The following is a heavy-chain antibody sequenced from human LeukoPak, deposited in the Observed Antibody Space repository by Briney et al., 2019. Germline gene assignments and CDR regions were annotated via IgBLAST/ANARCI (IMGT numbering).Heavy chain of an antibody. D-gene: IGHD3-22*01. J-gene: IGHJ4*02. CDR1: GFTFSLFG. V-gene: IGHV3-48*04. CDR3: ARDGDSGGYYYGPFDN. Sequence: PGGSLRLSCAASGFTFSLFGMTWVRQAPGKGLEWISYISSSRRTINYADSVKGRFTISRDNAKNSLYLQMNNLRAEDTAVYYGARDGDSGGYYYGPFDNWGQGTLVTVSS. CDR2: ISSSRRTI.